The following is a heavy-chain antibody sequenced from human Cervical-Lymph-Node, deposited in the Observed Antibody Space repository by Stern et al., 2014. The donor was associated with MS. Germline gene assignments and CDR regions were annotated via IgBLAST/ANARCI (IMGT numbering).Heavy chain of an antibody. J-gene: IGHJ4*02. V-gene: IGHV1-18*01. CDR3: ARGDDKTSYDY. D-gene: IGHD1-1*01. CDR1: GYTFTNTG. Sequence: VHLVESGAEVKKPGASVKVSCKASGYTFTNTGINWVRLAPGQGPEWMGWVSTYNGNTKYAQKLRGRVTMTTDTSTSTAYMELRSLRSDDTAVYYCARGDDKTSYDYWGQGPLVTVSS. CDR2: VSTYNGNT.